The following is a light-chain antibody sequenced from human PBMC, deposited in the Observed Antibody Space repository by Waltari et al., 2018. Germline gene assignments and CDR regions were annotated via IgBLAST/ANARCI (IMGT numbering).Light chain of an antibody. CDR3: QQYNSYPWT. Sequence: DIQMTQSPYTLSASVGDRVTITCRASQSISSWLAWYQQKPGKAPKLLIYKASSLESGVPSRFSGSGSGTEFTLTISSLQPDDFATYYCQQYNSYPWTFCQGTKVEIK. V-gene: IGKV1-5*03. J-gene: IGKJ1*01. CDR1: QSISSW. CDR2: KAS.